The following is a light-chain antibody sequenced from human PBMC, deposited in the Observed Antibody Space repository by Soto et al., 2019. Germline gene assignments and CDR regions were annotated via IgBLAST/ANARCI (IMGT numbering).Light chain of an antibody. V-gene: IGKV3-20*01. CDR3: HQYCDWPRVT. Sequence: EIVLTQSPGTLSLSPGERATLSCRASQSVSDNYVAWYQQKPGQAPRLLIYGASSRATGIPDRFSGSGSGTEFTLTISSLEPEDSAVYYCHQYCDWPRVTFGGGTKVEIK. CDR1: QSVSDNY. J-gene: IGKJ4*01. CDR2: GAS.